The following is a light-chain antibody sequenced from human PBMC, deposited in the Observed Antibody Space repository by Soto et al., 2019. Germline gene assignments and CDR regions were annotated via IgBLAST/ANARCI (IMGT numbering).Light chain of an antibody. CDR3: QQYNNWPRT. V-gene: IGKV3-15*01. CDR1: QRVSSN. Sequence: EIVMTQSPATLSVSPGERATLSCRASQRVSSNLAWYKQKPGQAPRLLIYGASTRATGIPARFSGSGFGTEFTLTISSLQSEDFAVYYCQQYNNWPRTFGQGTKV. J-gene: IGKJ1*01. CDR2: GAS.